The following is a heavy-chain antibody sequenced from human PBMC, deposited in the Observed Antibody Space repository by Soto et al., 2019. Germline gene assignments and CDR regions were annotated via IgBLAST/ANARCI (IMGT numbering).Heavy chain of an antibody. V-gene: IGHV1-46*03. D-gene: IGHD2-15*01. CDR2: INPSGGST. J-gene: IGHJ6*03. CDR1: GYTFTSYY. CDR3: AREGGSGGSTYYMDV. Sequence: ASVKVFCKASGYTFTSYYMHWVRQAPGQGLEWMGIINPSGGSTSYAQKFQGRVTMTRDTSTSTVYMELSSLRSEDTAVYYCAREGGSGGSTYYMDVWGKGTTVTVSS.